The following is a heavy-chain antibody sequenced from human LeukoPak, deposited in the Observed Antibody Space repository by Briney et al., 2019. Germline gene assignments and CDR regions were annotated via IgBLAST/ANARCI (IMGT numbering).Heavy chain of an antibody. CDR1: GFTFSSYA. D-gene: IGHD1-26*01. J-gene: IGHJ5*02. CDR2: ISYDGSNK. V-gene: IGHV3-30*04. CDR3: AKDQAGA. Sequence: GGSLRLSCAASGFTFSSYAMHWVRQAPGKGLEWVAVISYDGSNKYYADSVKGRFTISRDNGKNTLYLQMNSLGAEDTAVYYCAKDQAGAWGQGTRVTVSS.